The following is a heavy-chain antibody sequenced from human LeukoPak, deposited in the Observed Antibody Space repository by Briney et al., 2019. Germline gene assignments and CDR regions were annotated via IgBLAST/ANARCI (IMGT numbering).Heavy chain of an antibody. D-gene: IGHD4-11*01. Sequence: PSETLSLTCTVSGGSISSGSYYWSWIRQPAGKGLEWIGYIYYSGSTNYNPSLKSRVTISVDTSKNQFSLKLSSVTAADTAVYYCARAGDGYSNTWYFDLWGRGTLVTVSS. CDR1: GGSISSGSYY. J-gene: IGHJ2*01. CDR2: IYYSGST. CDR3: ARAGDGYSNTWYFDL. V-gene: IGHV4-61*10.